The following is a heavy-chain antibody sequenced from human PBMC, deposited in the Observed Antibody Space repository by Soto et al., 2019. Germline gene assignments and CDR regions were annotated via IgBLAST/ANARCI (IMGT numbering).Heavy chain of an antibody. J-gene: IGHJ5*02. CDR2: ISAYNGNT. CDR3: ASDNSWPNWFDP. Sequence: ASVKVSCKASGYTFTSYGISWVRQAPGQGLEWMGWISAYNGNTNYAQKLQGRVTMTTATSTSTAYMELRSLRSDDTAVYYCASDNSWPNWFDPWGQGTLVTVSS. V-gene: IGHV1-18*01. CDR1: GYTFTSYG. D-gene: IGHD6-13*01.